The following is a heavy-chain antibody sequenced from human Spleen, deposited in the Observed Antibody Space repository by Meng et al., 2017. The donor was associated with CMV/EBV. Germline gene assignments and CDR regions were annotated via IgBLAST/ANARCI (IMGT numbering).Heavy chain of an antibody. CDR2: ISTRGSTI. CDR1: GFTFSNYG. D-gene: IGHD1-26*01. Sequence: GESLKISCAVSGFTFSNYGMHWVRQAPGKGLEWVSYISTRGSTIYYADSVKGRFTISRDNAKNSLYLQMNSLRAEDTAVYYCATLGATDDYWGQGTLVTVSS. CDR3: ATLGATDDY. J-gene: IGHJ4*02. V-gene: IGHV3-48*04.